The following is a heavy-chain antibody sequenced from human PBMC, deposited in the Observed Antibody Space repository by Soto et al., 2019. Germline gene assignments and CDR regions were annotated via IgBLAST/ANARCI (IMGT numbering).Heavy chain of an antibody. Sequence: SVKVSCKASGGTFSSYAISWVRQAPGQGLEWMGGIIPIFGTANYAQKFQGRVTITADESTSTAYMELSSLRSEDTAVYYCARSRIVVVPAAGYYFDYWGQGTLVTVSS. D-gene: IGHD2-2*01. J-gene: IGHJ4*02. V-gene: IGHV1-69*13. CDR3: ARSRIVVVPAAGYYFDY. CDR2: IIPIFGTA. CDR1: GGTFSSYA.